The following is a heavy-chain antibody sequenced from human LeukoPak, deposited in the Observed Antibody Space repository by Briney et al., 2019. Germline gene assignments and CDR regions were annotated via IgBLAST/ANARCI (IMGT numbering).Heavy chain of an antibody. CDR1: GFTFSSYA. J-gene: IGHJ6*02. CDR2: ISYDGSNK. V-gene: IGHV3-30-3*01. Sequence: PGGSLRLSCAASGFTFSSYAMHWVRQAPGKGLEWVAVISYDGSNKYYADSVKGRFTISRDNSKNTLYLQMNSLRAEDTAVYYCARDAAWYDSSGQSNYYGMDVWGQGTTVTVSS. CDR3: ARDAAWYDSSGQSNYYGMDV. D-gene: IGHD3-22*01.